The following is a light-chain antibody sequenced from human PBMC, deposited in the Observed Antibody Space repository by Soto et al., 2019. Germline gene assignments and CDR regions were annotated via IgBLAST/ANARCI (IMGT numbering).Light chain of an antibody. CDR2: AAS. CDR3: QQSSTLPLT. V-gene: IGKV1-39*01. Sequence: DIQMTQSPSSLSASVGDSVTITCRASRSISSFLNWYQRKPGKAPSLLIYAASTLQSGVPSRFSAAGSGTDFSLTISTLQPEDFATYYCQQSSTLPLTFGGGTQVEIK. J-gene: IGKJ4*01. CDR1: RSISSF.